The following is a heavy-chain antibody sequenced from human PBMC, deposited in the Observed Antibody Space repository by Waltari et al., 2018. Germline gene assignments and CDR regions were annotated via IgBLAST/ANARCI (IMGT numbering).Heavy chain of an antibody. J-gene: IGHJ4*02. CDR3: ARDPAITAPSDY. V-gene: IGHV3-21*01. Sequence: EVQLVESGGGLVKPGGSLRLSCQASGFTFSSYGMNWVRQAPGKGLEWVSSISGSSTYIYYADSVKGRFTISRDNAKKSLYLQMNSLRAEDTAVYYCARDPAITAPSDYWGQGTLVTVSS. CDR1: GFTFSSYG. D-gene: IGHD1-20*01. CDR2: ISGSSTYI.